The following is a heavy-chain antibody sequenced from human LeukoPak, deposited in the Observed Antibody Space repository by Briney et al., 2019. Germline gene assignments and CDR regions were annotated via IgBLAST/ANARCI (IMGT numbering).Heavy chain of an antibody. CDR1: GGYISNNY. CDR2: IYYSGST. V-gene: IGHV4-59*08. J-gene: IGHJ4*02. CDR3: ARHPGNDFGGYETD. Sequence: PSETLSLTCTVSGGYISNNYWSWIRQPPGKGLEWIGYIYYSGSTNYNPSLKSRVTISVDTSKNQFSLKLSSVTATDTAVYYCARHPGNDFGGYETDWGQGTLVTVSS. D-gene: IGHD5-12*01.